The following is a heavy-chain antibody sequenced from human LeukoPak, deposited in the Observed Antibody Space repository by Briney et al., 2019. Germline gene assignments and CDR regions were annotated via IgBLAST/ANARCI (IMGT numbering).Heavy chain of an antibody. J-gene: IGHJ6*03. CDR2: FYYSGNT. CDR1: GGSISSYY. V-gene: IGHV4-59*01. Sequence: SETLSLTCTISGGSISSYYWNWIRQPPGKGLEWIGYFYYSGNTNYNPSLKSRLTISLDTSKNQFSLKLSSVTAADTAVYYCASARVVDTPMSYYMDVWGKETTVTVSS. CDR3: ASARVVDTPMSYYMDV. D-gene: IGHD5-18*01.